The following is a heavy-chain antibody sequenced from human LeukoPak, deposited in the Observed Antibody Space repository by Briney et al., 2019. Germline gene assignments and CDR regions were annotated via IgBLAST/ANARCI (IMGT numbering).Heavy chain of an antibody. D-gene: IGHD2-2*03. CDR1: GFTFSNYV. J-gene: IGHJ4*02. V-gene: IGHV3-23*01. CDR2: ISGSGGAT. Sequence: PGGSLRLSCAVSGFTFSNYVMNWVRQAPGKGLEWVATISGSGGATSYADSVKGRFTISRDNSMNSLHLQMNSLRAEDTAVYYCVRRDVLNGRWIFFDYWGQGTLVTVSS. CDR3: VRRDVLNGRWIFFDY.